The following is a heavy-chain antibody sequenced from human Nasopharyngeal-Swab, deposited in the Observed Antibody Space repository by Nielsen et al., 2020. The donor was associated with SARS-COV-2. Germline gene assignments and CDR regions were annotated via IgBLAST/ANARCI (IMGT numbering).Heavy chain of an antibody. D-gene: IGHD3-10*01. CDR2: ISSSSSTI. Sequence: GSLKISCAASGFTFSSYSMNWVRQAPGKGLEWVSYISSSSSTIYYADSVKGRFTISRDNAKNSLYLQMNSLRAEDTAVYYCARGSGSYYNEEYYMDVWGKGTTVTVSS. CDR3: ARGSGSYYNEEYYMDV. V-gene: IGHV3-48*04. CDR1: GFTFSSYS. J-gene: IGHJ6*03.